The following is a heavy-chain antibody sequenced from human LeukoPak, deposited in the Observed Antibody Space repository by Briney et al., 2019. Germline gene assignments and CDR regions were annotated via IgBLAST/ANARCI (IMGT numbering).Heavy chain of an antibody. D-gene: IGHD3-3*01. V-gene: IGHV3-33*01. CDR1: GFTFSSYG. CDR3: ARDVRGRGRFLEWLSSVGYFDY. CDR2: ILSDGSKE. J-gene: IGHJ4*02. Sequence: PGGSLRLSCAASGFTFSSYGMHWVRQAPGKGLEWVAVILSDGSKEFYTDSVKGRFTISRDNSKNTLYLQMNSLRAEDTAVYYCARDVRGRGRFLEWLSSVGYFDYWGQGTLVTVSS.